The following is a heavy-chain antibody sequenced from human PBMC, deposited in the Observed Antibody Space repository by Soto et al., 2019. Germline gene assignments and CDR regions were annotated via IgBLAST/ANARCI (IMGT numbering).Heavy chain of an antibody. Sequence: ASVKVSCKASGYTFTSYGISWVRQAPGQGLEWMGWISAYNGNTNYAQKLQGRVTMTTDTSTSTAYMELRSLRSDDTAVYYCARGSRGGDGYWNWFDPWGQGTRVTVSS. J-gene: IGHJ5*02. V-gene: IGHV1-18*01. CDR1: GYTFTSYG. D-gene: IGHD2-21*01. CDR3: ARGSRGGDGYWNWFDP. CDR2: ISAYNGNT.